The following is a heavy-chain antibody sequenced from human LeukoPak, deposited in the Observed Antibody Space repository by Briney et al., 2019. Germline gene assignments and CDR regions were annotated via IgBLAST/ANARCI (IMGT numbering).Heavy chain of an antibody. Sequence: PGGSLRLSCAASGFTFSDYYMSWIRQAPGKGLEWVSYISSSSSYTNYADSVKGRFTISRDNAKNSLYLQMNSLRAEDTAVYYCARRLYNSSSTDGMDLWGQETTVTVSS. D-gene: IGHD6-6*01. J-gene: IGHJ6*02. V-gene: IGHV3-11*06. CDR2: ISSSSSYT. CDR1: GFTFSDYY. CDR3: ARRLYNSSSTDGMDL.